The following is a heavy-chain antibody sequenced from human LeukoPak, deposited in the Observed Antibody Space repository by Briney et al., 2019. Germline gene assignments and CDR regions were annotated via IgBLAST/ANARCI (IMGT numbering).Heavy chain of an antibody. CDR1: GGSFSGYY. CDR3: ARAGGASFDAFDF. D-gene: IGHD3-10*01. Sequence: SETLSLTCAVYGGSFSGYYWSWIRHPPGKGLEWIGEINHSGSTNYNSSLKSRVTISVDTSKNQFSLKLSSVTAADTAVYYCARAGGASFDAFDFWGLGTMVTVSS. CDR2: INHSGST. J-gene: IGHJ3*01. V-gene: IGHV4-34*01.